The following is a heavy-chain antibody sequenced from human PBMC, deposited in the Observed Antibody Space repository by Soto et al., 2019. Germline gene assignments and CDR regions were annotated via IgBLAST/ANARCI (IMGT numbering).Heavy chain of an antibody. Sequence: SDTLSLTCAVSGGSMSSNAYIWAWVRQPPGQPLERIGSVNYNGNSYYNPSRRSRVTISTDSNKNHFTLSPTSATAAALADFDYARHPYSYQDPFGPRGQGAPVHVS. J-gene: IGHJ6*01. D-gene: IGHD3-3*01. V-gene: IGHV4-39*01. CDR3: ARHPYSYQDPFGP. CDR2: VNYNGNS. CDR1: GGSMSSNAYI.